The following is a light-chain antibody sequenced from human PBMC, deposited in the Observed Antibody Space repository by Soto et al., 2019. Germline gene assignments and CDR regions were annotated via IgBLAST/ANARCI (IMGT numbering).Light chain of an antibody. Sequence: EIVLTQSPDTLSLSPGERATLSCRASQSLSSGYLAWYQQKPGQAPRILIYAASSRATGIPDRFSGSGSGTDFSLTISRLEPEDFAVHYCHQYDTSPRTFGQATKVDIK. CDR2: AAS. V-gene: IGKV3-20*01. CDR1: QSLSSGY. CDR3: HQYDTSPRT. J-gene: IGKJ1*01.